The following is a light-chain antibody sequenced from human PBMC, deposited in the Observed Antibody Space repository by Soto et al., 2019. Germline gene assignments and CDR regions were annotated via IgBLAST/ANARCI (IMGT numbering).Light chain of an antibody. J-gene: IGKJ1*01. V-gene: IGKV1-5*03. CDR3: QHYNSYSEA. CDR2: KAS. Sequence: DIQMTQSPSTLSGSVVDRVTITCRASQTMSSWLAWYQQKPGKAPKLLIYKASTVKSGVPSRFSGSGSGTEFTLTISSLQPDDFATYYCQHYNSYSEAFGQGTKVDIK. CDR1: QTMSSW.